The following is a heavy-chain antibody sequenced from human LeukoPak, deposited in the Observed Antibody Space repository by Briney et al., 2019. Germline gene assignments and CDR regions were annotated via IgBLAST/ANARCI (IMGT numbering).Heavy chain of an antibody. Sequence: PGGSLRLSCAASGFTFSSYEMNWVRQAPGKGLEWVSAISGSGGSTYYADSVKGRFTISRDNSKNTLYLQMNSLRAEDTAVYYCANPRDFWSGYPEGGDYWGQGTLVTVSS. D-gene: IGHD3-3*01. J-gene: IGHJ4*02. CDR3: ANPRDFWSGYPEGGDY. V-gene: IGHV3-23*01. CDR2: ISGSGGST. CDR1: GFTFSSYE.